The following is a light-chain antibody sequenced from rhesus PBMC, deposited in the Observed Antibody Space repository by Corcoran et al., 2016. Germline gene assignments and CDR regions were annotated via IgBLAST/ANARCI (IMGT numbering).Light chain of an antibody. CDR2: SAS. CDR3: QQRYTYPRT. V-gene: IGKV1-33*01. CDR1: QDISND. J-gene: IGKJ1*01. Sequence: DIQMTQSPSSLSASVGDKVTITCRASQDISNDVAWYQQKPGKAPKSLIYSASSLQSGVPPRFSGSGAVTDFTLTISGRQPEDFAVYYCQQRYTYPRTFGQGTKVEIK.